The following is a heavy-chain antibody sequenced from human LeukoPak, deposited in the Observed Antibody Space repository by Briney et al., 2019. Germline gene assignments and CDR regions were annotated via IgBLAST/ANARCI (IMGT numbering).Heavy chain of an antibody. J-gene: IGHJ4*02. D-gene: IGHD1-26*01. Sequence: PSETLSLTCTVSGGSISSSSYYWGWIRQPPGRGLEWIGSIYYSGSTYYNPSLKSRVTISVDTSKNQFSLKLSSVTAADTAVYYCARRGRSRGSYYYFDYWGQGTLVTVSS. CDR3: ARRGRSRGSYYYFDY. CDR1: GGSISSSSYY. CDR2: IYYSGST. V-gene: IGHV4-39*07.